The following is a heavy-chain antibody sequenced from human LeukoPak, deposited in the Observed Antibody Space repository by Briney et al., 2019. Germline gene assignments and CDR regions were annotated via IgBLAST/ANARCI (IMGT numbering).Heavy chain of an antibody. D-gene: IGHD1-1*01. CDR1: GYTFTSYD. CDR3: ARGRHNNC. CDR2: VSPNSGNT. V-gene: IGHV1-8*01. J-gene: IGHJ3*01. Sequence: ASVKVSCKASGYTFTSYDISWVRQATGQGLEWMGWVSPNSGNTGYAQKFQGRVIMTRNTSISTAYMELSSLRSEDTAVCYCARGRHNNCWGQGTMVTVSS.